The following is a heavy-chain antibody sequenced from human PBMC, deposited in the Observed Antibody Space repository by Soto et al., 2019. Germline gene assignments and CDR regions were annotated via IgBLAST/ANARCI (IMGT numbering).Heavy chain of an antibody. Sequence: QVTLKESGPVLVKPTETLTLTCTVSGFSLSNARMGVSWIRQPPGKALEWLAHIFSNDEKSYSTSLKSRLTISKDTSKSQVVLTMTNMDPVATATYAFARMRAYYYDSSGYYPTYYFDYWGQGTLVTDSS. CDR3: ARMRAYYYDSSGYYPTYYFDY. CDR1: GFSLSNARMG. J-gene: IGHJ4*02. V-gene: IGHV2-26*01. D-gene: IGHD3-22*01. CDR2: IFSNDEK.